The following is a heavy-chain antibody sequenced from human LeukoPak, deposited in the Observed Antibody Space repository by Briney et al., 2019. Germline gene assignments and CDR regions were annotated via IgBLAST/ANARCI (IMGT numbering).Heavy chain of an antibody. J-gene: IGHJ4*02. CDR3: ARADYYGSGFDY. Sequence: SETLSLTCAVYGESFSGFYWSWIRQPPGKGLEWIGEINHSGSTNYNPSLKSRVTISVDTSKNQFSLKLSSVTAADTAVYYCARADYYGSGFDYWGQGTLVTVSS. D-gene: IGHD3-10*01. CDR2: INHSGST. V-gene: IGHV4-34*01. CDR1: GESFSGFY.